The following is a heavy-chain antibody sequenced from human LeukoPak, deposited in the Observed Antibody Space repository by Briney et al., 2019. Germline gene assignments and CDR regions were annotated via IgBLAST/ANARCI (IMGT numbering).Heavy chain of an antibody. Sequence: GGSLRLSCAASGFTFSSYWMHWVRQAPGKGLVWVSRINGDGSRTRYADSVKGRFTISRDNAKNSLYLQMNSLRAEDTAVYYCARDPTVTNFHDAFDIWGQGTMVTVSS. J-gene: IGHJ3*02. V-gene: IGHV3-74*01. D-gene: IGHD4-17*01. CDR1: GFTFSSYW. CDR2: INGDGSRT. CDR3: ARDPTVTNFHDAFDI.